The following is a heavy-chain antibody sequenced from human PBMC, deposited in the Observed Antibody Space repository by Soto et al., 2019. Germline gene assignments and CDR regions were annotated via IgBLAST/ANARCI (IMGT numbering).Heavy chain of an antibody. J-gene: IGHJ5*02. CDR1: GGSMSSSGHF. V-gene: IGHV4-31*03. D-gene: IGHD1-7*01. CDR3: GREELSSAFT. CDR2: IARSGCT. Sequence: QVQLQESGPGLVKPSQTLSLTCTVSGGSMSSSGHFWTWIRQFPGMGLEWIAYIARSGCTKYNPCRKSRVTISEDMAQKQFSLKRDPVRAAVTFVFFCGREELSSAFTWGQRTLGTVTS.